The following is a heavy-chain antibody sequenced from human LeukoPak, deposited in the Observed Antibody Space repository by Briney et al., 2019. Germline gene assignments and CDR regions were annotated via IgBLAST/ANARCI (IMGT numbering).Heavy chain of an antibody. J-gene: IGHJ4*02. CDR3: ARDRYGSGSSDY. Sequence: SETLSLTCTVSGGSFSSYYWSWIRQPPGKGLEWIGYIYYSGNTNYNPSLESRVTISVDTSKNQFSLKLSSVTAADTAVYYCARDRYGSGSSDYWGQGTLVTVSS. CDR2: IYYSGNT. V-gene: IGHV4-59*01. D-gene: IGHD3-10*01. CDR1: GGSFSSYY.